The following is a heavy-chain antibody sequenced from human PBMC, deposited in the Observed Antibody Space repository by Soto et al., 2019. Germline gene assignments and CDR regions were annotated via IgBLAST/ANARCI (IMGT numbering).Heavy chain of an antibody. V-gene: IGHV1-18*04. D-gene: IGHD1-26*01. CDR3: ARGTRRMGAHHFDY. Sequence: ASVKVSCKASGYTFANYGINWVRQAPGQGLERMGWISAYNGITNYAQNLQDRVTMTTDTSAGTAYMDLRSLRSDDTAVYFCARGTRRMGAHHFDYWGLGTLVTSP. CDR2: ISAYNGIT. J-gene: IGHJ4*02. CDR1: GYTFANYG.